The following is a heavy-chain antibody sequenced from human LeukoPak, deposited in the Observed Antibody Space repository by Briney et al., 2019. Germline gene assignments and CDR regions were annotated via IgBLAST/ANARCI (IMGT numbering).Heavy chain of an antibody. J-gene: IGHJ4*02. CDR3: ARDDNYYYGSGSYYNGLDY. CDR1: GFTFSSYW. Sequence: GGSLRLSCAASGFTFSSYWMSWVRQAPGKGLEWVANMKQDGNEKYYVDSVKGRFTISRDNAKNSLYLQMDSLRAEDTAVYYCARDDNYYYGSGSYYNGLDYWGQGTLVTVSS. CDR2: MKQDGNEK. V-gene: IGHV3-7*01. D-gene: IGHD3-10*01.